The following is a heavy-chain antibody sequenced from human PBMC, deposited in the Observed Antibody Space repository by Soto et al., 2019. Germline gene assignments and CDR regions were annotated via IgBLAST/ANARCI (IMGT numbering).Heavy chain of an antibody. Sequence: QVQLAQSGAEVKKPGASVTVSCKASGYTFSSYGISWVRQAPGQGLEWVGWISVHNGYTKYATELQGRVTMTTDTSTSTAYMELRSLRSDDSAVYFCARLEHNFGPHDYWGQGALVTVTS. D-gene: IGHD1-1*01. CDR2: ISVHNGYT. V-gene: IGHV1-18*01. J-gene: IGHJ4*02. CDR1: GYTFSSYG. CDR3: ARLEHNFGPHDY.